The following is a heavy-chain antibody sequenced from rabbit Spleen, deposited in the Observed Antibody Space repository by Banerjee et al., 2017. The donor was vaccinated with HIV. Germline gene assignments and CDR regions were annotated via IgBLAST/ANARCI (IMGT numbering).Heavy chain of an antibody. D-gene: IGHD6-1*01. CDR3: ARAGYSFGYAGYAYADLSL. CDR1: GFDFSSCY. Sequence: QLKESGGGLVQPGGSLTLSCKASGFDFSSCYMGWVRQAPGKGLEWIGYIDPVFASTYYASWVNGRFTISSHNAQNTLYLQLNSLTAADTATYFCARAGYSFGYAGYAYADLSLWGPGTLVTVS. V-gene: IGHV1S7*01. CDR2: IDPVFAST. J-gene: IGHJ6*01.